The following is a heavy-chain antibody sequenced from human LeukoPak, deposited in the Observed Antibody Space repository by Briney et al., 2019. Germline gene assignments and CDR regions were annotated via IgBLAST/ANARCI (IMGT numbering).Heavy chain of an antibody. CDR2: ISHSGST. CDR3: ARDLHGGNSFTSDWYFDL. D-gene: IGHD4-23*01. CDR1: GGSISISNSNW. V-gene: IGHV4-4*02. Sequence: SGTLSLTCAVSGGSISISNSNWWSWVRPPPGKGLEWIGEISHSGSTNYNPSLKSRVTISVDNSKNQFSLKLSSVTAADTAVYYCARDLHGGNSFTSDWYFDLWGRGTLVTVSS. J-gene: IGHJ2*01.